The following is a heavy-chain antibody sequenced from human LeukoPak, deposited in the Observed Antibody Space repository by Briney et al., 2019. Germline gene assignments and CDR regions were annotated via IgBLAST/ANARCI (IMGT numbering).Heavy chain of an antibody. CDR3: AKTVSHYYYYMVV. J-gene: IGHJ6*03. CDR2: IWYDGSNK. V-gene: IGHV3-33*06. CDR1: GFTFSSYG. D-gene: IGHD4-17*01. Sequence: PGGSLRLSCAASGFTFSSYGMHWVRQAPGKGLEWVAVIWYDGSNKYSADSVKGRFTISRDNSKNTLYLQMNSLRAEDTAVYYCAKTVSHYYYYMVVWGKGTTVTVSS.